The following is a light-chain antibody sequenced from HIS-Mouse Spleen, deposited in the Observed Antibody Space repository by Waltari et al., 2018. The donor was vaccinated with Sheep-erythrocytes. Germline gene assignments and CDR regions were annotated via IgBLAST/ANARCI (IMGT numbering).Light chain of an antibody. CDR2: DAS. J-gene: IGKJ4*01. Sequence: EIVLTQSPATLSFSPGERATPSCRASQRVSSYLAWYQQKPGQAPRPLIYDASNRATGIPARFSGSGSGTDFTLTISSLEPEDFAVYYCQQRSNWPPEVTFGGGTKVEIK. CDR3: QQRSNWPPEVT. CDR1: QRVSSY. V-gene: IGKV3-11*01.